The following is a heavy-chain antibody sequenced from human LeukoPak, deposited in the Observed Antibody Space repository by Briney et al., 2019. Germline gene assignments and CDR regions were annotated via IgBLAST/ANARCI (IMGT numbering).Heavy chain of an antibody. V-gene: IGHV3-7*01. CDR3: ARDNYDDSTFDY. D-gene: IGHD3-3*01. CDR1: GFIFTDYW. CDR2: IKEDGSEK. Sequence: PGGSLRLSCAASGFIFTDYWMYWVRQAPGKGLAWVANIKEDGSEKNYVDSVKGRFTISRDNANNLLYLQMNSLRAEDTAVYYCARDNYDDSTFDYWGQETLVTVSS. J-gene: IGHJ4*02.